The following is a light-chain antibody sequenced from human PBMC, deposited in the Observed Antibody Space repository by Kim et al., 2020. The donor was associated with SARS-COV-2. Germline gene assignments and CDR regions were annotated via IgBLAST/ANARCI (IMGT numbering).Light chain of an antibody. CDR1: QSVSNNY. V-gene: IGKV3-20*01. J-gene: IGKJ4*01. CDR3: QQYVTSPLLT. Sequence: PGERATRSSRASQSVSNNYLAWYQQKPGQAPRLLIYGASSRATGIPDRFSGSGSGTDFTLTISRLEPEDFAVYYCQQYVTSPLLTFGAGTKVDIK. CDR2: GAS.